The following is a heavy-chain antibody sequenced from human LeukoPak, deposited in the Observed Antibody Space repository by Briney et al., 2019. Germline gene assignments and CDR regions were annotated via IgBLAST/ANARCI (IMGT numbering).Heavy chain of an antibody. CDR3: ARDHGSMTTVTTCWFDP. CDR2: INPSGGST. V-gene: IGHV1-46*01. D-gene: IGHD4-17*01. J-gene: IGHJ5*02. CDR1: GYTFTSYY. Sequence: ASVKVSRKASGYTFTSYYMHWVRQAPGQGLEWMGIINPSGGSTSYAQKFQGRVTMTRDTSTSTVYMELSSLRSEDTAVYYCARDHGSMTTVTTCWFDPWGQGTLVTVSS.